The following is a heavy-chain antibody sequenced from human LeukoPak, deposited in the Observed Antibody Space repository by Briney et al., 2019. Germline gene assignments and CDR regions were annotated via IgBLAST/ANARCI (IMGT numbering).Heavy chain of an antibody. J-gene: IGHJ5*02. D-gene: IGHD2-2*01. Sequence: PSETLSLTCTVSGGSVSSGDYYWSWICQPPGKGLEWIGYIYYSGSTYYNPSLKSRVTISVDTSKNQFSLKLSSVTAADTAVYYCARDRGYCSSTSCYSWFDPWGQGTLVTVSS. V-gene: IGHV4-30-4*08. CDR3: ARDRGYCSSTSCYSWFDP. CDR1: GGSVSSGDYY. CDR2: IYYSGST.